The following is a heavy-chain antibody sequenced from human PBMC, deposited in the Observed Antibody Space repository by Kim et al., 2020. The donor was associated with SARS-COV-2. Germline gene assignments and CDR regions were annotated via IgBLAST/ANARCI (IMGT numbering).Heavy chain of an antibody. D-gene: IGHD1-1*01. CDR3: VLYGRQQLKGVY. J-gene: IGHJ4*02. CDR2: IYGDGSNT. CDR1: GFTFNTFA. Sequence: GGSLRLSCAASGFTFNTFAMIWARRAPGKGLEWVSHIYGDGSNTAYVDSVKDRFIISRDNSKSTLYLQMNNLSAEDTAVYYCVLYGRQQLKGVYWGQGTLVTVSS. V-gene: IGHV3-23*03.